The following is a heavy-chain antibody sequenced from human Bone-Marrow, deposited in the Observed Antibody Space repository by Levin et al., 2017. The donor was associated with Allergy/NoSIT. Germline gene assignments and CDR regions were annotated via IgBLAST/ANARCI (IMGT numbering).Heavy chain of an antibody. J-gene: IGHJ4*02. CDR3: ARDGFDY. CDR2: ISTDGAST. Sequence: LSLTCAASGFTFSTAWMHWVRQAPGKGLVWVSRISTDGASTTYTDSVKGRFIISRDNAKNTLFLQMNSLRAEDTAVYYCARDGFDYWGQGTLVTVSS. V-gene: IGHV3-74*03. CDR1: GFTFSTAW.